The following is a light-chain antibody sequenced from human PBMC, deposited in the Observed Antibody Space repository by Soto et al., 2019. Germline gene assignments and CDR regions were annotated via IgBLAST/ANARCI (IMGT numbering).Light chain of an antibody. CDR2: GAS. CDR1: QSVSSSY. Sequence: EVVSTQSPGTLSLSPGERATLSCRASQSVSSSYLAWYQQKPGQAPRLLIYGASSRATGIPDRFSGSGSGTDFTLTISSLQAEDVAVYYCQQSYHAPDTFGQGTRLEIK. CDR3: QQSYHAPDT. V-gene: IGKV3-20*01. J-gene: IGKJ5*01.